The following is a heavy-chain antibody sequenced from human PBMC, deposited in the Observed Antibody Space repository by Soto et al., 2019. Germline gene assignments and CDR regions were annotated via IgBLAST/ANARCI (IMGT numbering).Heavy chain of an antibody. CDR3: ARSRGSSPSLASYYSSYYGMDV. Sequence: QVQLVQSGAEVKKPGSSVKVSCKASGGTFSSYAVSGVRQAPGQGLEWMGGIIPIAGTANYAQKFQGRGTMTADESTSTADMELSRLRSEDTAVYYCARSRGSSPSLASYYSSYYGMDVWGQGTTVTVSS. CDR1: GGTFSSYA. D-gene: IGHD2-2*01. CDR2: IIPIAGTA. V-gene: IGHV1-69*01. J-gene: IGHJ6*02.